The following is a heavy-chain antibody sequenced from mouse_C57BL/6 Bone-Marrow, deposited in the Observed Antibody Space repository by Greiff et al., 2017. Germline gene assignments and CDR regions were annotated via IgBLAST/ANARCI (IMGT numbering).Heavy chain of an antibody. CDR2: INPSSGYT. D-gene: IGHD2-4*01. CDR3: ARRMIYYDYDGYAMDY. J-gene: IGHJ4*01. CDR1: GYTFTSYW. V-gene: IGHV1-7*01. Sequence: VQLKQSGAELAKPGASVKLSCKASGYTFTSYWMHWVKQRPGQGLEWIGYINPSSGYTKYNQKFKDKATLTADKSSSTAYMQLSSLTYEDSAVYYCARRMIYYDYDGYAMDYWGQGTSVTVSS.